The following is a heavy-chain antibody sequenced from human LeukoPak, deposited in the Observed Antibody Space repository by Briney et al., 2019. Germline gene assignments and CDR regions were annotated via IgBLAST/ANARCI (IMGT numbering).Heavy chain of an antibody. V-gene: IGHV1-24*01. Sequence: ASVKVSCKVSGYTLTELSMHWVRQAPGKGLEWKGGFDPEDGETIYAQKFQGRVTMTEDTSTDTAYMELNSLRCEDTAVYYCATDHGYSSSWYFWWGQGTLVTVSS. D-gene: IGHD6-13*01. CDR2: FDPEDGET. CDR1: GYTLTELS. CDR3: ATDHGYSSSWYFW. J-gene: IGHJ4*02.